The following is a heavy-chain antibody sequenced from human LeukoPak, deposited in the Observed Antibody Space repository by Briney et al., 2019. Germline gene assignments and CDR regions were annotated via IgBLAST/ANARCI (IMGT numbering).Heavy chain of an antibody. V-gene: IGHV1-2*02. Sequence: ASVKVSCKASGHTFTGYYMHWVRQAPGQGLERMGWINPNSGGTNYAQKFQDRVTMTRDTSISTAYMELSRLRSDDTAVYYCASYGDYVDYFDYWGQGTLVTVSS. CDR2: INPNSGGT. J-gene: IGHJ4*02. D-gene: IGHD4-17*01. CDR3: ASYGDYVDYFDY. CDR1: GHTFTGYY.